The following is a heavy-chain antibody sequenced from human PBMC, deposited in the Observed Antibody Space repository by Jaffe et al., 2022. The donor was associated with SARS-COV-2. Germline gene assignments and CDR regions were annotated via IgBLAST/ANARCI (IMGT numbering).Heavy chain of an antibody. D-gene: IGHD4-17*01. V-gene: IGHV3-23*04. J-gene: IGHJ4*02. CDR2: ISGSGGST. CDR3: AKGDYGDSQKPPRFDY. Sequence: EVQLVESGGGLVQPGGSLRLSCAASGFTFSSYAMSWVRQAPGKGLEWVSAISGSGGSTYYADSVKGRFTISRDNSKNTLYLQMNSLRAEDTAVYYCAKGDYGDSQKPPRFDYWGQGTLVTVSS. CDR1: GFTFSSYA.